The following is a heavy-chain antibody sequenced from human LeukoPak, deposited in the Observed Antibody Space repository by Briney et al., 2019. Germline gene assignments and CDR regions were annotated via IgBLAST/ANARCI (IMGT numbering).Heavy chain of an antibody. V-gene: IGHV4-38-2*02. J-gene: IGHJ4*02. CDR2: IYYSGST. CDR1: GYSISNGYY. CDR3: ARQAVALDY. Sequence: SETLSLTCTVSGYSISNGYYWGWIRQPPGKGLEWIGSIYYSGSTYYNPSLKSRVTISVDTSKNQFSLKLSSVTAADTAVYYCARQAVALDYWGQGTLVTVSS. D-gene: IGHD4-23*01.